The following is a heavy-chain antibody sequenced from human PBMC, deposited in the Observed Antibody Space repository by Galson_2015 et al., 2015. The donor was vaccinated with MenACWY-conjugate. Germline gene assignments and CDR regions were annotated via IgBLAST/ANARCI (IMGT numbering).Heavy chain of an antibody. V-gene: IGHV3-48*02. Sequence: KGLEWISYISPVSGRIYYADSAKGRFTISRDDAKSSLFLQIVSLRDEDTAVYYCAWGRNPTVNSMYLDYWGQGTLVTVSS. CDR3: AWGRNPTVNSMYLDY. D-gene: IGHD7-27*01. CDR2: ISPVSGRI. J-gene: IGHJ4*02.